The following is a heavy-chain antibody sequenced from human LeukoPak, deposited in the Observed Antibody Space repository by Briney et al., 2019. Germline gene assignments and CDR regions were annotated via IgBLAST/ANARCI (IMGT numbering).Heavy chain of an antibody. Sequence: GGSLRLSCAASGFTFSSYAMSWVRQAPGKGLEWVSAISGSGGSTYYADSVKGRFTISRDNSKNTLYLQTNSLRAEDTAVYYCAKDALDLVGATGFSYWGQGTLVTVSS. V-gene: IGHV3-23*01. CDR3: AKDALDLVGATGFSY. CDR1: GFTFSSYA. J-gene: IGHJ4*02. CDR2: ISGSGGST. D-gene: IGHD1-26*01.